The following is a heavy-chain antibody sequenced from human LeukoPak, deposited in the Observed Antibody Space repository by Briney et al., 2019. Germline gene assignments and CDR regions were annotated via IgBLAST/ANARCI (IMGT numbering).Heavy chain of an antibody. CDR2: IKQDGSEK. Sequence: TGGSLRLSCVGSGFTSIAYALTWARQAPGKGLEWVANIKQDGSEKYYVDSVKGRFTISRDNAKNSLYLQMNSLRAEDTAVYYCARDASSSWYGEIDPWGQGTLVTVSS. V-gene: IGHV3-7*01. D-gene: IGHD6-13*01. J-gene: IGHJ5*02. CDR3: ARDASSSWYGEIDP. CDR1: GFTSIAYA.